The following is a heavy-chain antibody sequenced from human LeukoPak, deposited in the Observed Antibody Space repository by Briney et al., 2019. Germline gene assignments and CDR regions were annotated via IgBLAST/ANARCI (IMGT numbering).Heavy chain of an antibody. Sequence: SETLSLTCTVSGGSISSYYWSWIRQPPGKGLEWIGYIYYSGSTNYNPSLKSRLTISVDTSKNQFSLKLRSVTAADTAVYYCARDRHWTNDWVFDYWGQRTLVTVSS. D-gene: IGHD1/OR15-1a*01. CDR2: IYYSGST. CDR3: ARDRHWTNDWVFDY. V-gene: IGHV4-59*01. CDR1: GGSISSYY. J-gene: IGHJ4*02.